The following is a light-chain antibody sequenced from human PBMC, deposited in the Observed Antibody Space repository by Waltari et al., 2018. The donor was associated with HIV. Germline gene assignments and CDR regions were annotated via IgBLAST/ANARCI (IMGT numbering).Light chain of an antibody. J-gene: IGKJ2*01. CDR3: QQHSNYPVT. CDR1: HGIGTN. CDR2: AAS. V-gene: IGKV1-9*01. Sequence: IQLTQPPSFPPASLRDRATITCRASHGIGTNLAWFQQKPGKAPNLLLYAASSLHRGVPSRFAGGGSGTEFTLTINNLQPEDFATYYCQQHSNYPVTFGQGTRVAMK.